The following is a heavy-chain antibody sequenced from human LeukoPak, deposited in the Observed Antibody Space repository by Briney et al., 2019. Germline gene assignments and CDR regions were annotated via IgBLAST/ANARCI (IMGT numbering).Heavy chain of an antibody. CDR3: VVGGSPGY. CDR1: GLAFSAYK. J-gene: IGHJ4*02. D-gene: IGHD2-15*01. CDR2: ISTDGYTT. V-gene: IGHV3-74*01. Sequence: ESMRLSCAASGLAFSAYKMHWVRQAPRKGLVWVSRISTDGYTTDYADFVQGRFTASRDNTKNTWSLEMNSLRAEDTAVYYCVVGGSPGYWGQGTLVTVSS.